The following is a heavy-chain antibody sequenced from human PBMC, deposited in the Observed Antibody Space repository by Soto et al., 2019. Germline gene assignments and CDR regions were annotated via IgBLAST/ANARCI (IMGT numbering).Heavy chain of an antibody. CDR1: GRSISSVNYY. CDR2: IYYSGST. Sequence: TLSLTCTVSGRSISSVNYYWSWIRQPPGKGLEWIGYIYYSGSTYYNPSLRSRVTISVDTSKNQFSLKLSSVTAADTAVYYCARYGSGECNRGSCYSPFDYWGQGTLVTVSS. D-gene: IGHD2-15*01. J-gene: IGHJ4*02. CDR3: ARYGSGECNRGSCYSPFDY. V-gene: IGHV4-30-4*01.